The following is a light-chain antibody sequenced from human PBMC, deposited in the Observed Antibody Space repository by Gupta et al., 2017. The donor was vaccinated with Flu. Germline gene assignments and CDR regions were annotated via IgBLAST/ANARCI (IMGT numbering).Light chain of an antibody. J-gene: IGKJ2*02. V-gene: IGKV1-39*01. Sequence: DIQMTHSPSSLSASVGDRVTITCRASQSISSYLNWYQQKPGKAPKLLIYAASRVQSGVPSRFSGSGSGTDFTLTISRLQPEDFATYYCQQSDSTPSTFGQGTQMEIK. CDR3: QQSDSTPST. CDR1: QSISSY. CDR2: AAS.